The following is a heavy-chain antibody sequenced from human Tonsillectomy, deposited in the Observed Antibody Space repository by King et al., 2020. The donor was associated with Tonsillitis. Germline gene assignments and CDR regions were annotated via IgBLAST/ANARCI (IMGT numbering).Heavy chain of an antibody. J-gene: IGHJ2*01. V-gene: IGHV4-61*01. Sequence: QLQESGPGLVKPSETLSLTCTVSGGSVSSGSYYWSWIRQPPGKGLEWIGYIYYSGSTNYNPSLKSRVTISVDTSKNQFSLKLSSVTAADTAVYDCARELGQDIVVVPAAISWYFDLWGRGTLVTVSS. D-gene: IGHD2-2*01. CDR2: IYYSGST. CDR1: GGSVSSGSYY. CDR3: ARELGQDIVVVPAAISWYFDL.